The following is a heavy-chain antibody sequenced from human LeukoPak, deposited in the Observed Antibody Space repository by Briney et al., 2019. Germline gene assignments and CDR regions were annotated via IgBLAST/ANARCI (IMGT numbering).Heavy chain of an antibody. Sequence: SETLSLTCTVSGGSISSYYWSWIRQPPGKGLEWIGYIYYSGSTNYNHSLKSRVTISVDTSKNQFSLKLSSVTAADTAVYYCARVRSDYDFWSGYYGISYFDYWGQGTLVTVSS. CDR1: GGSISSYY. CDR3: ARVRSDYDFWSGYYGISYFDY. J-gene: IGHJ4*02. V-gene: IGHV4-59*01. CDR2: IYYSGST. D-gene: IGHD3-3*01.